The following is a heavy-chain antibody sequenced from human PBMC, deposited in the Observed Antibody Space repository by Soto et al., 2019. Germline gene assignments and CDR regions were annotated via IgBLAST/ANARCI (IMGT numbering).Heavy chain of an antibody. J-gene: IGHJ6*02. Sequence: SETLSLTCTVSGGSVSSGSYYWSWIRQPPGKGLEWIGYIYYSGSTNYNPSLKSRVTISVDTSKNQFSLKLSSVTAADTAVYYCARETYYYYGMDVWGQGTTVTVSS. V-gene: IGHV4-61*01. CDR2: IYYSGST. CDR1: GGSVSSGSYY. CDR3: ARETYYYYGMDV.